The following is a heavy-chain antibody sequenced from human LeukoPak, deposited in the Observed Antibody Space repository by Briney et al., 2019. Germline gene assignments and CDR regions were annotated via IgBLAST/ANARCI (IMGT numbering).Heavy chain of an antibody. J-gene: IGHJ6*03. CDR3: ARGLYYGSGSYYNDGYYYYMDV. CDR2: INPNSGGT. V-gene: IGHV1-2*02. CDR1: GYTFTGYY. Sequence: EASVKVSCKASGYTFTGYYMHWVRQAPGQGLEWMGWINPNSGGTNYAQKFQGRVTMTRNTSISTAYMELSSLRSEDTAVYYCARGLYYGSGSYYNDGYYYYMDVWGKGTTVTISS. D-gene: IGHD3-10*01.